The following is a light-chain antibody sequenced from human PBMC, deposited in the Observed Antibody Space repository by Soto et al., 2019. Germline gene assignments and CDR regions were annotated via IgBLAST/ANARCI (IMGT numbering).Light chain of an antibody. V-gene: IGLV1-40*01. CDR1: DSNIAENFD. Sequence: QAVVTQPPSVSGAPEQRVTISCTGSDSNIAENFDIHWYQQLPGTAPKLLIYGNNNRPSGVPDRFSASRSGTSASLAITGLQAEDEADYYCQSYDSGLSGSVFGGGTKLAVL. CDR2: GNN. J-gene: IGLJ3*02. CDR3: QSYDSGLSGSV.